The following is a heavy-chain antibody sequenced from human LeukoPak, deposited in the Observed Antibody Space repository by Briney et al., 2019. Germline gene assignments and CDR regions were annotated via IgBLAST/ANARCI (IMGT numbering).Heavy chain of an antibody. V-gene: IGHV3-48*01. Sequence: GGSLRLSCVASGFTFSSYTMNWVRQAPGKGLEWLSYISSSGSTIYYADSVKGRFTISRDNSKNTLYLQMNSLRAEDTAVYYCAREGGGLIVDAFDIWGQGTMVTVSS. D-gene: IGHD3-16*01. CDR2: ISSSGSTI. CDR3: AREGGGLIVDAFDI. J-gene: IGHJ3*02. CDR1: GFTFSSYT.